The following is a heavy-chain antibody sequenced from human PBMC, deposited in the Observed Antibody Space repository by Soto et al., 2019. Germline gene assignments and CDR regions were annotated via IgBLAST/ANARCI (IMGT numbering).Heavy chain of an antibody. CDR2: IIPIFGTA. V-gene: IGHV1-69*13. CDR3: ARVAGPIIAAAVSDYYGMDV. D-gene: IGHD6-13*01. CDR1: GGTFSSYA. Sequence: ASVKVSCKASGGTFSSYAISWVRQAPGQGLEWMGGIIPIFGTANYAQKFQGRVTITADESTSTAYMELSSLRSEDTAVYYCARVAGPIIAAAVSDYYGMDVWGQGTTVTVPS. J-gene: IGHJ6*02.